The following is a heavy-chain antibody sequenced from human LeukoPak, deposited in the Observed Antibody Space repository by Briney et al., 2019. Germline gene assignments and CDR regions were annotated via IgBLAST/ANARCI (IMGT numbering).Heavy chain of an antibody. CDR2: INHSGST. CDR1: GGSFSGYY. V-gene: IGHV4-34*01. D-gene: IGHD6-13*01. CDR3: ARGRRRAIAAAGKRNPYCFDY. J-gene: IGHJ4*02. Sequence: SSETLSLTCAVYGGSFSGYYWSWIRQPPGKGLEWIGEINHSGSTNYNPSLKSRVTISVDTSKNQFSLKLSSVTAADTAVYYCARGRRRAIAAAGKRNPYCFDYWGQGTLVTVSS.